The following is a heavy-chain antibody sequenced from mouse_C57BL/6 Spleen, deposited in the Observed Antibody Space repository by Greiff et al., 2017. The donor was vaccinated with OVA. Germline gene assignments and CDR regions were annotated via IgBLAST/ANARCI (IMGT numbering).Heavy chain of an antibody. CDR1: GYSFTGYD. J-gene: IGHJ2*01. CDR3: ARDGSSSLYYFDY. Sequence: VQLQQSGPELVKPGASVKISCKASGYSFTGYDMNWVKQSNGKSLEWIGVINPNYGTTNYTQKFKGKATLTVDQSTSTAYMQLNSLTSEDSAVYYCARDGSSSLYYFDYWGQGTTLTVSS. D-gene: IGHD1-1*01. V-gene: IGHV1-39*01. CDR2: INPNYGTT.